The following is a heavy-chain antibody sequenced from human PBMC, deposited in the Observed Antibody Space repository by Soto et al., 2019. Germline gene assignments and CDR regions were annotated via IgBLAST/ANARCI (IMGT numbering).Heavy chain of an antibody. D-gene: IGHD3-10*01. CDR2: NYPGDSET. J-gene: IGHJ6*02. Sequence: ESLKISCKGSGYNFTNYWIGWVRQMPGKGLESLGNNYPGDSETRYSPSFQGQVTISADKSISTAFLQWSSLKASDTAMYYCSGGGVRGVVTRTRGYYGMDVWGQGTTVTVSS. V-gene: IGHV5-51*01. CDR3: SGGGVRGVVTRTRGYYGMDV. CDR1: GYNFTNYW.